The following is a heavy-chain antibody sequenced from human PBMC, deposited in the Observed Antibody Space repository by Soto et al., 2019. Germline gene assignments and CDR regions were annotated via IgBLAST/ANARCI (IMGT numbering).Heavy chain of an antibody. V-gene: IGHV4-31*03. CDR1: GGSISGADYY. Sequence: QVQLQESGPGLVKPSQSLSLSCTVSGGSISGADYYWSWIRQHPERGLEWIGYIYYTGNAYYSSALKSRVTISVDTSKNQFSLSLTSVTAADTAVYFCARVGIASSDAFDIWGRGTLVTVSS. CDR2: IYYTGNA. D-gene: IGHD2-21*01. J-gene: IGHJ3*02. CDR3: ARVGIASSDAFDI.